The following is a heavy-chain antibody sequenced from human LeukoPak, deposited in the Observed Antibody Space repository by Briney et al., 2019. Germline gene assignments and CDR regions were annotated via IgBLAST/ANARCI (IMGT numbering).Heavy chain of an antibody. CDR3: ARGYYDWLNWFDP. Sequence: SETLSLTCAVSGYSISSGYYWGWIRQPPGKGLEWIGSIYHSGSTYYNPSLKSRATISVDTSKNQFSLKLSSVTAADTAVYYCARGYYDWLNWFDPWGQGTLVTVSS. CDR2: IYHSGST. CDR1: GYSISSGYY. D-gene: IGHD3-9*01. V-gene: IGHV4-38-2*01. J-gene: IGHJ5*02.